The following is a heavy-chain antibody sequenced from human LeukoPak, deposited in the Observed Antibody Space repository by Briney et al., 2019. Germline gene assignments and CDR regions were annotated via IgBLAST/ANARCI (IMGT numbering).Heavy chain of an antibody. J-gene: IGHJ5*02. CDR2: MNPNSGNT. CDR1: GYTFTGYY. D-gene: IGHD6-13*01. Sequence: ASVKVSCKASGYTFTGYYMHWVRQAPGQGLEWMGWMNPNSGNTGYTQKFQGRVTMTRDTSISIAYMELSSLRSEDTAVYYCARIIAAAGSGLAYNWFDPWGQGTLVTVSS. CDR3: ARIIAAAGSGLAYNWFDP. V-gene: IGHV1-8*02.